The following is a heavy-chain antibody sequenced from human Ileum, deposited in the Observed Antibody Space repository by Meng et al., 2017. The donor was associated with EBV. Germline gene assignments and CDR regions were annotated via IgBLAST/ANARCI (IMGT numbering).Heavy chain of an antibody. V-gene: IGHV4-34*02. CDR3: AREARSSGYHPGIGP. CDR1: GGFFSGYY. CDR2: INHSGST. D-gene: IGHD3-22*01. J-gene: IGHJ5*02. Sequence: QVQLQQRGAGLLKPSEALSLTCAVYGGFFSGYYWSWIRQSPGKGLEWIGEINHSGSTNYNPSLKSRVTISVDTSKNQFSLKLTSVTAADTAVYYCAREARSSGYHPGIGPWGQGTLVTVSS.